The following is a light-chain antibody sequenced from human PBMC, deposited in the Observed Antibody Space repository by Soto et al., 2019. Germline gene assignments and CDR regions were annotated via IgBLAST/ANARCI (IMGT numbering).Light chain of an antibody. V-gene: IGKV1-5*03. J-gene: IGKJ1*01. CDR3: QLYNTSSGT. CDR2: RAS. CDR1: QSISSW. Sequence: DLKMAESPSCLALGGRRTITNRCRASQSISSWLAWYQQKPGKAPKLLIYRASTLQSGVPSRFSVIGSGTEFILTISCLQPDDFATYYCQLYNTSSGTFGRGTKVDIK.